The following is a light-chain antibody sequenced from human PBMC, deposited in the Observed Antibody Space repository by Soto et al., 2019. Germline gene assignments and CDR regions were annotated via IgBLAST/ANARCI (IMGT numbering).Light chain of an antibody. CDR2: AAS. Sequence: EIVMTQSPATLSVSPGERATLSCRASQSVRNNLAWYQQKPGQAPRLLIYAASTRATGIPARFSGSGSGTEFTLTISSLQSEDFAVYYCQQSNNWPPGTFGQGTKLEIK. CDR1: QSVRNN. V-gene: IGKV3D-15*01. J-gene: IGKJ2*01. CDR3: QQSNNWPPGT.